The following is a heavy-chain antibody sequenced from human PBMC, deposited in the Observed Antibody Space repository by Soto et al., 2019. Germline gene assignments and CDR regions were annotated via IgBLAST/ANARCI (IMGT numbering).Heavy chain of an antibody. D-gene: IGHD3-10*02. Sequence: QLQLQESGPGLVKPSETLSLTCTVSGGSISSSSYYWGWIRQPPGKVLEWIGSIYYSGRTYYNPSLKSRVTIAVDTSKIQVSLKLSSVTAADKAVYYCARLPRTSLGSGVRVYYYYMDVWGKGTTVTVSS. CDR1: GGSISSSSYY. J-gene: IGHJ6*03. V-gene: IGHV4-39*01. CDR2: IYYSGRT. CDR3: ARLPRTSLGSGVRVYYYYMDV.